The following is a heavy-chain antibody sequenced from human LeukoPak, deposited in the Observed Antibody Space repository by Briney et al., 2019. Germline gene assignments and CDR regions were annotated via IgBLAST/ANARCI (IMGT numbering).Heavy chain of an antibody. Sequence: GGSLRLSCAASGFTFSTYGMNWLHQAPGKGLEWVSYISHSSTSVYYADSVKGRFTISRDNSKNSLTLQMNGLRDEDTAVYYCARASRSGYDYWGQGTLVTVSS. CDR2: ISHSSTSV. J-gene: IGHJ4*02. D-gene: IGHD3-22*01. CDR1: GFTFSTYG. CDR3: ARASRSGYDY. V-gene: IGHV3-48*02.